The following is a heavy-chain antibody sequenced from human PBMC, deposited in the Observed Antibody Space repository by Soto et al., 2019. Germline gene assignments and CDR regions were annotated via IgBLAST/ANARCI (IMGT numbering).Heavy chain of an antibody. CDR3: ARRAVADGRHGFGP. D-gene: IGHD6-19*01. CDR1: GGSCRGYC. J-gene: IGHJ5*02. Sequence: SETLSHTCTVYGGSCRGYCGSWIRQPPGKGLERIGEIKHSGSTNYNPSFRRRVTISVDTSKNQFSLKLSSVTAAVTAVYYCARRAVADGRHGFGPWGQGILVTVSS. CDR2: IKHSGST. V-gene: IGHV4-34*01.